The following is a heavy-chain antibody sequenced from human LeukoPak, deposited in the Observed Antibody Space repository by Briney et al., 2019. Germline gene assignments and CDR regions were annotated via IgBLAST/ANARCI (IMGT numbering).Heavy chain of an antibody. Sequence: SETLSLTCAVYGGSFSGYYWSWIRQPPGKGLEWIGEINHSGSTNYNPSLKSRVTISVDTSKNQFPLKLSSVTAADTAVYYCARGRESGTQFDPWGQGTLVTVSS. CDR3: ARGRESGTQFDP. J-gene: IGHJ5*02. V-gene: IGHV4-34*01. CDR1: GGSFSGYY. CDR2: INHSGST. D-gene: IGHD3-3*01.